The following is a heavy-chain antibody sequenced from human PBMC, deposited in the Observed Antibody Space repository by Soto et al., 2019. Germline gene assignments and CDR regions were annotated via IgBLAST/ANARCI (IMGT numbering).Heavy chain of an antibody. D-gene: IGHD6-13*01. Sequence: GGSLRLSCAASGFTFSSYSMNWVRQAPGKGLEWVSSISSSSSYIYYADSVKGRFTISRDNAKNSLYLQMNSLRAEDTAVYYCARDEYSSSWYSYYYYGMDVWGQGTTVTVSS. J-gene: IGHJ6*02. V-gene: IGHV3-21*01. CDR2: ISSSSSYI. CDR3: ARDEYSSSWYSYYYYGMDV. CDR1: GFTFSSYS.